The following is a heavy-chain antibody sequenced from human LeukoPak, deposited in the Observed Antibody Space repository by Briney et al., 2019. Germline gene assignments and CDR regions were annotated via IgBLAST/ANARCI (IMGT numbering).Heavy chain of an antibody. Sequence: GGSLRLSCAASTFNFSDYYMSWIRQARGKGLEWVSYISSSGSTIYYADSVKGRFTISRDNSKNTLYLQMNSLRAEDTAVYYCAKGPGQGGQQLVRPYYYYYGMDVWGQGTTVTVSS. V-gene: IGHV3-11*01. D-gene: IGHD6-13*01. J-gene: IGHJ6*02. CDR1: TFNFSDYY. CDR3: AKGPGQGGQQLVRPYYYYYGMDV. CDR2: ISSSGSTI.